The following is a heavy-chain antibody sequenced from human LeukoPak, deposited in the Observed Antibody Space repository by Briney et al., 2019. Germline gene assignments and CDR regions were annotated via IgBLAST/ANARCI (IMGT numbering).Heavy chain of an antibody. D-gene: IGHD2-2*02. CDR2: IYTSGST. V-gene: IGHV4-4*07. J-gene: IGHJ4*02. CDR1: GGSISSYY. CDR3: ARGHPHCSSTSCYNFDY. Sequence: SETLSLTCTVSGGSISSYYWSWIPQPAGKGLEWIGRIYTSGSTNYNPSLKSRVTMSVDASKNQFSLKLSSVTAADTAVYYCARGHPHCSSTSCYNFDYWGQGTLVTVSS.